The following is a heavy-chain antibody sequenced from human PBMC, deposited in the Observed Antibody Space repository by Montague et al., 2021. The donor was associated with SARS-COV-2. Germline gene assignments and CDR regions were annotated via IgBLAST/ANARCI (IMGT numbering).Heavy chain of an antibody. V-gene: IGHV3-30-3*01. J-gene: IGHJ5*02. CDR3: ARDSTGGYSGWFDP. CDR2: ISYDGSNK. D-gene: IGHD5-18*01. Sequence: YLRLSCAASGFTFSSYAMHWVRQAPGKGLEWVAVISYDGSNKYYADSVKGRFTISRDNSKNTLYLQMNSLRAEDTAVYYCARDSTGGYSGWFDPWGQGTLVTVSS. CDR1: GFTFSSYA.